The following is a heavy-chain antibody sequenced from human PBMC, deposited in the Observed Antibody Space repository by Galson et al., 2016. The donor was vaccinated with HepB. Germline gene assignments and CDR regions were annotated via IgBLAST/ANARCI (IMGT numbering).Heavy chain of an antibody. CDR2: INAGNGNT. J-gene: IGHJ3*02. Sequence: SVKVSCKASGYTFTNYAIHWVRQAPGQRLEWMGWINAGNGNTKYSQRFQGRVTITRDTSASTAYMELNSLRSEDTAVYYCARVTVYSGSYYYAFEIWGHGTMVTVSS. CDR1: GYTFTNYA. V-gene: IGHV1-3*01. CDR3: ARVTVYSGSYYYAFEI. D-gene: IGHD1-26*01.